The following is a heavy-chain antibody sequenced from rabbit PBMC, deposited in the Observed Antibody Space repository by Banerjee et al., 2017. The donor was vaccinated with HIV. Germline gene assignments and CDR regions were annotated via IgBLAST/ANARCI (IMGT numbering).Heavy chain of an antibody. J-gene: IGHJ4*01. D-gene: IGHD6-1*01. CDR1: GFTISSSYV. Sequence: LEESGGGLVQPEGSLTLTCTASGFTISSSYVMCWVRQAPGKGLEWIACIYTGGSGSTYYATWAKGRFTISGTSSTTVTLQMTSLTAADTATYFCARGYTGYGYALWGPGTLVTVS. V-gene: IGHV1S45*01. CDR2: IYTGGSGST. CDR3: ARGYTGYGYAL.